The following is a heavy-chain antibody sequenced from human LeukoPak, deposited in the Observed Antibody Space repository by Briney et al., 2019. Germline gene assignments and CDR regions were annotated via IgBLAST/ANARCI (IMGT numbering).Heavy chain of an antibody. CDR3: AKGGGSGYGSGSLSN. J-gene: IGHJ4*02. CDR1: RFDFIAYG. Sequence: PGRSLRLSCAAPRFDFIAYGMHWVRQAPGTGLEWVAVISYDGGNKYYAESVKGRFTISRDNSKNTLYLQMNSLRPEDTAVYYCAKGGGSGYGSGSLSNWGQGALVTVSS. V-gene: IGHV3-30*18. D-gene: IGHD3-10*01. CDR2: ISYDGGNK.